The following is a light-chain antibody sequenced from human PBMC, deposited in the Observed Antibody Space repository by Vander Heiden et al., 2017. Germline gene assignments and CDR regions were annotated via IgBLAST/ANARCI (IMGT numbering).Light chain of an antibody. CDR3: QAWDSSSDQYV. CDR2: DDS. V-gene: IGLV3-21*02. CDR1: NIGSKS. Sequence: SYLLTKPPSVSVDPGQTARITCGGNNIGSKSVHWDQQQPGQAPVLVVYDDSDRPSGIPERFSGSHSGNTATLTISRVEAGDESDYYCQAWDSSSDQYVFGTGTKVTVL. J-gene: IGLJ1*01.